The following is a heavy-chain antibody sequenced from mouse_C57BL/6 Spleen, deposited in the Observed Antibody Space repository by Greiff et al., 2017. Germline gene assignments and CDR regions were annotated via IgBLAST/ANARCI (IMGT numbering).Heavy chain of an antibody. CDR2: ILPGSGST. V-gene: IGHV1-9*01. CDR3: ARSQLGAGFAY. J-gene: IGHJ3*01. CDR1: GYTFTGYW. D-gene: IGHD4-1*02. Sequence: QVQLQQSGAELMKPGASVKLSCKATGYTFTGYWIEWVKQRPGHGLEWIGEILPGSGSTNYNEKFKGKATFTADTSSNPAYMQLCSLSTEDSAIYYCARSQLGAGFAYWGQGTLVTVSA.